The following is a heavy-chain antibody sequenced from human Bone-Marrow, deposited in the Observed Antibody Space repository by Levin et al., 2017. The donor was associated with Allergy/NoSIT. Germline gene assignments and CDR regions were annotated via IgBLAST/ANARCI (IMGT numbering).Heavy chain of an antibody. V-gene: IGHV1-3*01. Sequence: ASVKVSCKASGYTFTSYAMHWVRQAPGQRLEWMGWINAGNGNTKYSQKFQGRVTITRDTSASTAYMELSSLRSEDTAVYYCARDDRKRVTPQDINWFDPWGQGTLVTVSS. CDR1: GYTFTSYA. J-gene: IGHJ5*02. CDR2: INAGNGNT. D-gene: IGHD4-23*01. CDR3: ARDDRKRVTPQDINWFDP.